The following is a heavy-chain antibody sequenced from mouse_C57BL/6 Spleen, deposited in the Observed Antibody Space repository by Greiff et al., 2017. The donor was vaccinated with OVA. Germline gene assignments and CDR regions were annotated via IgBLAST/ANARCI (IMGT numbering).Heavy chain of an antibody. D-gene: IGHD2-3*01. CDR3: ARDDGS. CDR2: IYPGSGNT. CDR1: GYTFTDYY. J-gene: IGHJ4*01. V-gene: IGHV1-76*01. Sequence: QVQLQQSGAELVRPGASVKLSCKASGYTFTDYYINWVKQRPGQGLEWIARIYPGSGNTYYNEKFKGKATLTAEKSSSTAYMQLSSLTSEDSAVYFCARDDGSWGQGTSVTVSS.